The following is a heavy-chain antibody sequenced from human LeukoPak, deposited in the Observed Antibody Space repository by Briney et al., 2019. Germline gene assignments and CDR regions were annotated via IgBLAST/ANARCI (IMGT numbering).Heavy chain of an antibody. J-gene: IGHJ4*02. V-gene: IGHV3-23*01. CDR1: GFTFTSYA. CDR3: ARASTESGCLDY. Sequence: GGSLRLSCAAPGFTFTSYAMSWVRQAPGKGLGWVSAISGSGGSSYYADSVKGRFTISRDNSKNTLYLQMNSLRAEDTAVYYCARASTESGCLDYWGQGTLVTVSS. CDR2: ISGSGGSS. D-gene: IGHD6-19*01.